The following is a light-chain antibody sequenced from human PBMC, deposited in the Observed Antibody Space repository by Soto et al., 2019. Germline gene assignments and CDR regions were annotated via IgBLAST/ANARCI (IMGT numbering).Light chain of an antibody. CDR2: DVS. CDR1: SSDVGGYNY. V-gene: IGLV2-11*01. Sequence: QSALTQPRSVSGSPGQSVTISCTGNSSDVGGYNYVSWHQQHPGKAPKLMIHDVSKRPSGIPDRFSGSKSGNTASLTISGLQAEDEADYYCCSYAGSYTWVFGGGTKLTVL. J-gene: IGLJ3*02. CDR3: CSYAGSYTWV.